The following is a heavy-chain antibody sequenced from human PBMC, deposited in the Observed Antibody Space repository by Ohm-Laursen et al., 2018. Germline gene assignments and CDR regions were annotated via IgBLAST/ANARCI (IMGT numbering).Heavy chain of an antibody. J-gene: IGHJ4*02. CDR1: GFSFSSYG. V-gene: IGHV3-23*01. CDR3: VKAAPYYFDY. Sequence: SLRLSCSASGFSFSSYGMIWVRQAPGKGLECVSAIGGGGRSTDYADSVKGRFTTSRDNSKNTVYLQMNSLTAEDAAVYYCVKAAPYYFDYWGQGTLVTVSS. CDR2: IGGGGRST.